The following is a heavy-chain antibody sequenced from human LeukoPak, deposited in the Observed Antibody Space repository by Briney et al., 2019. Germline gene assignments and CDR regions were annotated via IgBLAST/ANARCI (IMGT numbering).Heavy chain of an antibody. D-gene: IGHD6-19*01. Sequence: PGRSLRLSCAASGFTFSSYGMHWVRQAPGKGLEWVAVISYDGSNKYYADSVKGRFTISRDNSKNTLYLQMNSLRAEDTAVYYCAITIAVAALDYWGQGTLVTVSS. CDR2: ISYDGSNK. CDR3: AITIAVAALDY. J-gene: IGHJ4*02. V-gene: IGHV3-30*03. CDR1: GFTFSSYG.